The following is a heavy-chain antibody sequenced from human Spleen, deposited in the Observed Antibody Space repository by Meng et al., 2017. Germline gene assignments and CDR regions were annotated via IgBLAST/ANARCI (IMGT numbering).Heavy chain of an antibody. V-gene: IGHV3-53*01. CDR2: IYSGGST. J-gene: IGHJ6*02. D-gene: IGHD6-19*01. CDR3: ARDGMASGWYGGGYYYYGMDV. CDR1: GFTVSHNY. Sequence: GESLKISCAASGFTVSHNYMSWVRQAPGKGLEWVSVIYSGGSTYYADSVKGRFTISRDNSKNTLYLQMNSLRAEDTAVYYCARDGMASGWYGGGYYYYGMDVWGQGNTVTGSS.